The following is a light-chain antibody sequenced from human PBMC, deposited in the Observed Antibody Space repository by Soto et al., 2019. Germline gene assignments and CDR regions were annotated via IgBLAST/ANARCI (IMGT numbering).Light chain of an antibody. CDR2: RAS. CDR3: HQDGSSPWT. Sequence: EIVLTQSPGALSLSPGEGATLSCRASQRVSGRYLAWYQQKPGQTPRLLIYRASSRAAGIPDRFSGSGSGTDFTLTITTLEPEDFAVYYWHQDGSSPWTFGPGTKVEIK. CDR1: QRVSGRY. V-gene: IGKV3-20*01. J-gene: IGKJ1*01.